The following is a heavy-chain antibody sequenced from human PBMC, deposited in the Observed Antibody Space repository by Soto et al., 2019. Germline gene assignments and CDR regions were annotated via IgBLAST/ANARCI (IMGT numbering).Heavy chain of an antibody. D-gene: IGHD3-3*01. CDR3: ARDLDDFWSGYYTGDYYYMDV. CDR2: ISAYNGNT. CDR1: GYTFTSYG. Sequence: ASVKVSCKASGYTFTSYGISWARQAPGQGLEWMGWISAYNGNTNYAQKLQGRVTMTTDTSTSTAYMELRSLRSDDTAVYYCARDLDDFWSGYYTGDYYYMDVWGKGITVTVSS. V-gene: IGHV1-18*01. J-gene: IGHJ6*03.